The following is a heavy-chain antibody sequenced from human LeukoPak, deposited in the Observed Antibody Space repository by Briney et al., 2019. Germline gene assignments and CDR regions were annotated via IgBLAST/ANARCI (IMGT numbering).Heavy chain of an antibody. CDR3: ARRRYDFWSGSSFDY. Sequence: SETLSLTCAGYGGSFSGYYWSWIRQPPGKGLEWIGEINHSGSTNYNPSLKSRVTISVDTSKNQFSLKLSSVTAADTAVYYCARRRYDFWSGSSFDYWGQGTLVTVSS. D-gene: IGHD3-3*01. V-gene: IGHV4-34*01. CDR2: INHSGST. CDR1: GGSFSGYY. J-gene: IGHJ4*02.